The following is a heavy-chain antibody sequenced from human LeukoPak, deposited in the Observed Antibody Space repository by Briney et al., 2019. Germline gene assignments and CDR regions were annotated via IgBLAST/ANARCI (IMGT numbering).Heavy chain of an antibody. CDR2: IYYSGTT. V-gene: IGHV4-59*08. CDR1: GGSISSYY. Sequence: PSETLSLTCTVSGGSISSYYWSWIRQPPGKGLEWIGYIYYSGTTNYNPSLKSRVTISVDTSKNQFSLKLSSVTAADTAVHYCARGGIRYCSGGSCYSNDAFDIWGQGTMVTVSS. J-gene: IGHJ3*02. CDR3: ARGGIRYCSGGSCYSNDAFDI. D-gene: IGHD2-15*01.